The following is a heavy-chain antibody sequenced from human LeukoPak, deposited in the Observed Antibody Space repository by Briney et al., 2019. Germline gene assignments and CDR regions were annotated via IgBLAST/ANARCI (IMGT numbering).Heavy chain of an antibody. J-gene: IGHJ4*02. CDR1: GYTFTSYA. V-gene: IGHV1-3*03. CDR2: INAGNGNT. CDR3: ARVVKYSSGPLTDLLPYYFDS. Sequence: ASVKVSCKASGYTFTSYAMHWVRQAPGQRLEWMGWINAGNGNTKYSQEFQGRVTISRDTSASTAYMELSSLRSEDMAVYYCARVVKYSSGPLTDLLPYYFDSWGQGTLVTVSS. D-gene: IGHD6-19*01.